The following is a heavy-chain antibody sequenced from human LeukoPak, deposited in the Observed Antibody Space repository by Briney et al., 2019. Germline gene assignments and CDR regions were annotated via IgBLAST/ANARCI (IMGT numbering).Heavy chain of an antibody. CDR3: ARDWFNDY. CDR1: GFTFSGDA. D-gene: IGHD3-9*01. Sequence: GRSLRLSCIASGFTFSGDAMNWIRQVPGKGLEWVSAISGSGAHTFYADSVKGRFTISRDNFNDTLYLQMNSLRVDDTAIYYCARDWFNDYWGQGTLVTVSS. J-gene: IGHJ4*02. V-gene: IGHV3-23*01. CDR2: ISGSGAHT.